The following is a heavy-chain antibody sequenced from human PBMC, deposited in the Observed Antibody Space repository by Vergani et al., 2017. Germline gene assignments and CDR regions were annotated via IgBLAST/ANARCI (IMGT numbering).Heavy chain of an antibody. J-gene: IGHJ5*02. D-gene: IGHD3-22*01. CDR2: MIPTFDSK. Sequence: QVQLVQSGAEVKKPGSSVTVSCKASGDTFSNYAITWVRQAPGQGLQWMGRMIPTFDSKNYAPRFQGRVTLTADASASTAYMELTSLTSEDTAVYFCARGASYFDSGGYADTWGQGTLVTAS. CDR1: GDTFSNYA. CDR3: ARGASYFDSGGYADT. V-gene: IGHV1-69*18.